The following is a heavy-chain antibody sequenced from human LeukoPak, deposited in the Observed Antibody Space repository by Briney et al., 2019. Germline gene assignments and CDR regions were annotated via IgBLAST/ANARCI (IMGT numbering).Heavy chain of an antibody. CDR3: ARMYYYGSGSYGLSPPIWFDP. CDR1: GGSISSGDYY. Sequence: SETLSLTCTVSGGSISSGDYYWSWLRQPPGKGLEWIGYIYYSGSAYYNPSLKSRVTISVDTSKNQFSLKLSSVTAADTAVYYCARMYYYGSGSYGLSPPIWFDPWGQGTLVTVSS. D-gene: IGHD3-10*01. J-gene: IGHJ5*02. CDR2: IYYSGSA. V-gene: IGHV4-30-4*01.